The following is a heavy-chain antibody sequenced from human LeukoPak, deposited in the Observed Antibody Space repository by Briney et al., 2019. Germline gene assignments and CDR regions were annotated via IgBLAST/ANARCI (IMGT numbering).Heavy chain of an antibody. D-gene: IGHD5-18*01. V-gene: IGHV3-11*04. Sequence: GGSLRLSCAASGFTFSDYYMTWIRQAPGKGLEWVSYISSSGSNIYYADSVKGRFTISRDNAKNSLYLRMNSLRAADTAVYYCASGYSYKFMDVWGKGTTVTVSS. CDR1: GFTFSDYY. J-gene: IGHJ6*03. CDR2: ISSSGSNI. CDR3: ASGYSYKFMDV.